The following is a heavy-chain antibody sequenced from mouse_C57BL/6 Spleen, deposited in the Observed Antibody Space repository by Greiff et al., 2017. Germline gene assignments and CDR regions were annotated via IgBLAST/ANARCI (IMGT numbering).Heavy chain of an antibody. V-gene: IGHV1-81*01. CDR1: GYTFTSYG. J-gene: IGHJ3*01. CDR3: ARGITTVVAPGFAY. D-gene: IGHD1-1*01. Sequence: VKLQESGAELARPGASVKLSCKASGYTFTSYGISWVKQRTGQGLEWIGEIYPRSGNTYYNGKFKGKATLTADKSSSTAYMQLSSLTSEDSAVYFCARGITTVVAPGFAYWGQGTLVTVSA. CDR2: IYPRSGNT.